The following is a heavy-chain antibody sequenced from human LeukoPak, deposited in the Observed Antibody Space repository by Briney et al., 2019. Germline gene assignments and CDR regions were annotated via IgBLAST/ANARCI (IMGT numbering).Heavy chain of an antibody. Sequence: PSETLSLTCVLYGASSSNYYWSWIRQPPGKGLEWIGEINHSGSTNYNPSLKSRVTISVDTSKNQFSLKLTSVTAADTAVYFCARRGPPRTLLRGVKSGWFDPWGQGTLVTVSS. D-gene: IGHD3-10*01. CDR2: INHSGST. V-gene: IGHV4-34*01. J-gene: IGHJ5*02. CDR1: GASSSNYY. CDR3: ARRGPPRTLLRGVKSGWFDP.